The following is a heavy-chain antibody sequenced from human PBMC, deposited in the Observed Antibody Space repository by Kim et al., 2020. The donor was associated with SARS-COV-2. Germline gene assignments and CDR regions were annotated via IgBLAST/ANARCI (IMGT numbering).Heavy chain of an antibody. D-gene: IGHD3-9*01. V-gene: IGHV4-61*02. J-gene: IGHJ3*02. Sequence: SETLSLTCTVSGGSISSGRYYWSWIRQPAGKGLEWIGRIFSSGSTNYNPSLKSRVTISVDTSKNQFSLKLNSATAADTAVYYCARGGGDGILTGYYIGAFDIWGQGTMVTVSS. CDR3: ARGGGDGILTGYYIGAFDI. CDR2: IFSSGST. CDR1: GGSISSGRYY.